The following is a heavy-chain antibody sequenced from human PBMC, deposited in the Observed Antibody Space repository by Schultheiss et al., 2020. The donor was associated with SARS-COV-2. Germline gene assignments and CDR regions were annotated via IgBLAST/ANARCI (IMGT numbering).Heavy chain of an antibody. CDR3: ARLDCSSTSCYLPYYYYGMDV. Sequence: GESLKISCKASGYTFTSYGISWVRQAPGQGLEWMGWISAYNGNTNYAQKLQGRVTMTRNTSISTAYMELSSLRSEDTAVYYCARLDCSSTSCYLPYYYYGMDVWGQGTTVTVSS. CDR1: GYTFTSYG. V-gene: IGHV1-18*01. D-gene: IGHD2-2*01. J-gene: IGHJ6*02. CDR2: ISAYNGNT.